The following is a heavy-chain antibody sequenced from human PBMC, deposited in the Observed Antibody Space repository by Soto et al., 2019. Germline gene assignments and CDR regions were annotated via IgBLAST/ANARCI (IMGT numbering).Heavy chain of an antibody. CDR2: IKQDGSEK. D-gene: IGHD3-9*01. CDR3: AREGSVDYDILTGYYSPDYYYYYMDV. CDR1: GFTFSSYW. V-gene: IGHV3-7*01. J-gene: IGHJ6*03. Sequence: GGSLRLSCAASGFTFSSYWMSWVRQAPGKGLEWVANIKQDGSEKYYVDSVKGRFTISRDNAKNSLYLQMNSLRAEDTAVYYCAREGSVDYDILTGYYSPDYYYYYMDVWGKGTTVTVSS.